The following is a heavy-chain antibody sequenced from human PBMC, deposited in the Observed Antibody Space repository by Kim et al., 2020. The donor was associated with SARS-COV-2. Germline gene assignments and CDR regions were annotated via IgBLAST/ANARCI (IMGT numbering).Heavy chain of an antibody. Sequence: GGSLRLSCAASGFTVSSNYMSWVRQAPGKGLEWVSVIYSGGSTYYADSVKGRFTISRDNSKNTLYLQMNSLRAEDTAVYYCARESPVVLLWFGEFGYFDLWGRGTLVTVSS. J-gene: IGHJ2*01. V-gene: IGHV3-53*01. D-gene: IGHD3-10*01. CDR2: IYSGGST. CDR1: GFTVSSNY. CDR3: ARESPVVLLWFGEFGYFDL.